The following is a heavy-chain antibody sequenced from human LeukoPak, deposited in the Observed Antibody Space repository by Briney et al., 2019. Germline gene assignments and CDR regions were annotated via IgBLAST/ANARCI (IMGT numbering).Heavy chain of an antibody. CDR3: ARELGGRVRSGIFDY. Sequence: GGSLRLSCAASGFIFGSYEMNWVRQAPGKGLEWVSYVSSSGSTGYYADSVKGRFTISRDNAKNSLHLQMNSLRAEDTAVYYCARELGGRVRSGIFDYWGQGILVTVSS. CDR1: GFIFGSYE. J-gene: IGHJ4*02. V-gene: IGHV3-48*03. D-gene: IGHD1-26*01. CDR2: VSSSGSTG.